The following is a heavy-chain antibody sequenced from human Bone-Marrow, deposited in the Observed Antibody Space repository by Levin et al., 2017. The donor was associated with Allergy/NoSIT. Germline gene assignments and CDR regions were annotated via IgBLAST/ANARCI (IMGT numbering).Heavy chain of an antibody. J-gene: IGHJ4*02. CDR1: SGSFSGYY. CDR3: VRGRGVSMVYDY. CDR2: INHSRGT. V-gene: IGHV4-34*01. D-gene: IGHD2/OR15-2a*01. Sequence: SETLSLTCAVYSGSFSGYYWTWIRQSPGKGLEWIGEINHSRGTNYNPYLKSRVNISEDTSKNQFSLRLTSVNAADTAVYYCVRGRGVSMVYDYWGQGTLVIVSS.